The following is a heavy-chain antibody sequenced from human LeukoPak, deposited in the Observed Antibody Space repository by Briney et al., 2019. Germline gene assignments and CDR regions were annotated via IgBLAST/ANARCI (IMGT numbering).Heavy chain of an antibody. V-gene: IGHV4-39*07. Sequence: SETLSLTCTVSGGSISSSSYYWGWIRQPPGKGLEWIGSIYYSGSTYYNPSLKSRVTISVDTSKNQFSLRLSSVTAADTAVYYCARVTGYMAEDYFDYWGQGTLITVSS. CDR2: IYYSGST. J-gene: IGHJ4*02. CDR1: GGSISSSSYY. D-gene: IGHD6-13*01. CDR3: ARVTGYMAEDYFDY.